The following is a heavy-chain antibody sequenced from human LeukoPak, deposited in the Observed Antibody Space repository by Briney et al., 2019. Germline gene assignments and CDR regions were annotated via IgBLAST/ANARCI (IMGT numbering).Heavy chain of an antibody. Sequence: GGSLRLSCAASGFTFSSYGMHWVRQAPGKGLEWVAVISYDGSNKYYADSVKGRFTISRDNSKNTLYLQMNSLRAEDTAVYYCAKGMTTVTTRGAFDIWGQGTMVTVSS. J-gene: IGHJ3*02. CDR1: GFTFSSYG. CDR2: ISYDGSNK. V-gene: IGHV3-30*18. D-gene: IGHD4-17*01. CDR3: AKGMTTVTTRGAFDI.